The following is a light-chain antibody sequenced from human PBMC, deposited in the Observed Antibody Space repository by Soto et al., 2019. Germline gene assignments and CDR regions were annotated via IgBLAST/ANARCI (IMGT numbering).Light chain of an antibody. CDR1: FSNIGDNA. Sequence: QSVLTQPPSLSATPGQRVNISRSGSFSNIGDNAVNWYQQLPGAAPKLLIYLNDQRPSGVPDRFSGSKSGTSASLAISGLQSEDEADYYCAAWDDSLNGWVFGGGTKVTVL. J-gene: IGLJ3*02. CDR2: LND. CDR3: AAWDDSLNGWV. V-gene: IGLV1-44*01.